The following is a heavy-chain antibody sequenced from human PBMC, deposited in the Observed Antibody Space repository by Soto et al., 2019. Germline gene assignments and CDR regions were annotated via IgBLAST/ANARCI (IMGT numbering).Heavy chain of an antibody. CDR3: AKVRYSIPIGYYYGMDV. V-gene: IGHV1-69*01. J-gene: IGHJ6*02. CDR2: IIPIFGTA. D-gene: IGHD3-3*01. CDR1: RVAFSKFI. Sequence: QAQLEQSGGEVKKPGSSVKVSCKASRVAFSKFIVTWVRQAPGLGLEWVGGIIPIFGTANYAQKFQGRVTITADESTSTSYMEVNNLRSEDTAVYYCAKVRYSIPIGYYYGMDVWGQGTTVTVSS.